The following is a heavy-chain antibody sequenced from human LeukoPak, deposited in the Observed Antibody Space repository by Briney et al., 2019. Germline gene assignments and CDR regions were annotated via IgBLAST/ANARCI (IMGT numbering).Heavy chain of an antibody. V-gene: IGHV3-23*01. CDR3: AKVTSNGVTMIVVVPIGDDAFDI. D-gene: IGHD3-22*01. J-gene: IGHJ3*02. Sequence: GGSLRLSCAASGFTFSSYAMSWVRQAPGKGLEWVSAISGSGGSTYYADSVKGRFTISRDNSKNTLYLQMNSLRAEDTAVYYCAKVTSNGVTMIVVVPIGDDAFDIWGQGTMVTVSS. CDR2: ISGSGGST. CDR1: GFTFSSYA.